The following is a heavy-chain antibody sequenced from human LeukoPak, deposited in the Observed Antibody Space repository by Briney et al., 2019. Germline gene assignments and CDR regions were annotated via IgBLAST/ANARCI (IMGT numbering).Heavy chain of an antibody. CDR3: ARGAFVRGANDAFDI. CDR1: GGSISSYY. J-gene: IGHJ3*02. CDR2: IYTSGST. V-gene: IGHV4-4*07. D-gene: IGHD3-10*02. Sequence: SETLSLTCTVSGGSISSYYWSWIRQPAGKGLEWIGRIYTSGSTNYNPSLKSRVTMSVDTSKNQFSLKLSSVTAADTAVYYCARGAFVRGANDAFDIWGQGTMVTVSS.